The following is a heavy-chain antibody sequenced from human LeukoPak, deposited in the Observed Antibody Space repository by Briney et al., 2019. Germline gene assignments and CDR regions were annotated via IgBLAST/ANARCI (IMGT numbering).Heavy chain of an antibody. J-gene: IGHJ4*02. Sequence: SETLSLTCTVSGGSISSYYWSWIRQPPGKGLEWIGYIYYSGSTNYNPSLKSRVTISVDTSKNQFSLKLSSVTAADTAVYYCAREEGGGATLFDYWGQGTLVTVSS. D-gene: IGHD1-26*01. CDR3: AREEGGGATLFDY. CDR1: GGSISSYY. V-gene: IGHV4-59*01. CDR2: IYYSGST.